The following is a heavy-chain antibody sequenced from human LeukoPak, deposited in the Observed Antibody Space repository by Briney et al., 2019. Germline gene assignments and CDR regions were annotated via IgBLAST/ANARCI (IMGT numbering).Heavy chain of an antibody. J-gene: IGHJ1*01. D-gene: IGHD6-13*01. CDR3: ARDQGGAAAAPGYFQH. CDR2: INPSGGST. CDR1: GYTFTSYY. Sequence: ASVKVSCKASGYTFTSYYMHWVRQAPGQGLEWMGIINPSGGSTSYAQKFHGRVTMTRDTSTSTVYMELSSLRSEDTAVYYCARDQGGAAAAPGYFQHWGQGTLVTVSS. V-gene: IGHV1-46*01.